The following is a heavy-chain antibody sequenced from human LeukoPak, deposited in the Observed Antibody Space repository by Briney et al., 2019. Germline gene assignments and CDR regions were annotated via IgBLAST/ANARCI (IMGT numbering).Heavy chain of an antibody. CDR3: AKDINLGATAPD. J-gene: IGHJ4*02. Sequence: GGSLRLSCAASGFTFSSYGMHWVRQAPGKGLEWVAVISYDGSNKYYADSVKGRFTISRDNAKNSLYLQMNSLRAEDTALYYCAKDINLGATAPDWGQGTLVTVSS. CDR2: ISYDGSNK. V-gene: IGHV3-30*18. CDR1: GFTFSSYG. D-gene: IGHD3-16*01.